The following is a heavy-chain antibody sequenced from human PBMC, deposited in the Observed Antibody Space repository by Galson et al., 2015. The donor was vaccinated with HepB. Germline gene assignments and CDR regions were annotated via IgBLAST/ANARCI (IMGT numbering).Heavy chain of an antibody. CDR1: GFIFSNYA. J-gene: IGHJ4*02. Sequence: SLRLSCAASGFIFSNYAMSWVRQAPGKGLEWVSTVSNDGGTKYYTDSVKGRFTISRDNSKNTLSLQMNSLRAEDTAVYYCVFGYFFDYWGQGTLVTVSS. CDR3: VFGYFFDY. D-gene: IGHD3-16*01. CDR2: VSNDGGTK. V-gene: IGHV3-23*01.